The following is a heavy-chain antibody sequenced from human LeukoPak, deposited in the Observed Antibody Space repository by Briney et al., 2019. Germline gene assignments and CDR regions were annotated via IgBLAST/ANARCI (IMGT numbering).Heavy chain of an antibody. V-gene: IGHV3-23*01. CDR3: AKWGDYDVLTGYYVSDY. CDR1: GFTFSNYA. CDR2: ITGSGGNT. D-gene: IGHD3-9*01. Sequence: PGASLRLSCAASGFTFSNYAMSRVRQAPGQGLERVSAITGSGGNTYYADSVKGRFTISRDNSKNTVFLQMNSLRAEDTAVYYCAKWGDYDVLTGYYVSDYWGQGTLVTVSS. J-gene: IGHJ4*02.